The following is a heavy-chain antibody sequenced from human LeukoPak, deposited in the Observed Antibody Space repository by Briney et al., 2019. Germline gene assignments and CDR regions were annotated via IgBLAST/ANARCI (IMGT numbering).Heavy chain of an antibody. D-gene: IGHD3-22*01. V-gene: IGHV3-74*03. CDR3: ARGGYYDSSGYYYPPGDY. CDR2: INIDGSST. J-gene: IGHJ4*02. Sequence: GGSLRLSCAASGFTFSSYAMHWVRQAPGKGLVWVSRINIDGSSTMYADSVKGRFTISRDNAKNTLYLQMNSLRAEDTAVYYCARGGYYDSSGYYYPPGDYWGQGTLVTVSS. CDR1: GFTFSSYA.